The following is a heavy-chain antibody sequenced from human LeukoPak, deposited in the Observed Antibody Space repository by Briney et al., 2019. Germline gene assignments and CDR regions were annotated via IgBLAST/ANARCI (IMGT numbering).Heavy chain of an antibody. Sequence: GGSLRLSCAASGFTFSSYAMHWVRQAPGKGLEWVAVISYDGSNKYYADSVKGRFTISRDNSKNTLYLQMNSLRAEDTAVYYCARVDSGWSHADYWGQGTLVTVSS. D-gene: IGHD6-19*01. CDR3: ARVDSGWSHADY. V-gene: IGHV3-30-3*01. CDR2: ISYDGSNK. CDR1: GFTFSSYA. J-gene: IGHJ4*02.